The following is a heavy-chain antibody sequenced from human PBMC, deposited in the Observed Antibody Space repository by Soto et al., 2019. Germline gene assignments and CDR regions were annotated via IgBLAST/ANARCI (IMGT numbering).Heavy chain of an antibody. CDR1: GGSFSGYY. Sequence: SETLSLTCAVYGGSFSGYYWSWIRQPPGKGLEWIGEINHSGSTNYNPSLKSRVTISVDTSKNQFSLKLSSVTAADKAVYYCARWVPEIVVVPAATDTYHYYGMDVWGQGTTVTVSS. V-gene: IGHV4-34*01. D-gene: IGHD2-2*01. J-gene: IGHJ6*02. CDR3: ARWVPEIVVVPAATDTYHYYGMDV. CDR2: INHSGST.